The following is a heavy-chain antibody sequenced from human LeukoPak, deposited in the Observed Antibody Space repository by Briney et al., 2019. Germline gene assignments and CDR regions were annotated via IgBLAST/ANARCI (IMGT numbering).Heavy chain of an antibody. J-gene: IGHJ4*02. Sequence: SETLSLTCTVSGGSISSYYWSWIRQPPGKGLEWIGYIYYSGSTNYNPSLKSRVTISVDTSKNQFSLNLSSVTAADTAVYYCARSPLWFGELDYWGQGNLVSVSS. CDR3: ARSPLWFGELDY. CDR2: IYYSGST. D-gene: IGHD3-10*01. V-gene: IGHV4-59*01. CDR1: GGSISSYY.